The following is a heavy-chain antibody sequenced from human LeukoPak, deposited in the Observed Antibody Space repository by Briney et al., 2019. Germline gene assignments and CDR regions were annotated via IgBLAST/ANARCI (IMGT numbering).Heavy chain of an antibody. CDR1: GYTFTSYD. Sequence: GASVKVSCKASGYTFTSYDINWVRQATGQGLKWMGWMNPNSGNTGYAQKFQGRVTITRNTSISTAYMELSSLRSEDTAVYYCARSQRATTPRAVEYYFDYWGQGTLVTVSS. J-gene: IGHJ4*02. CDR2: MNPNSGNT. CDR3: ARSQRATTPRAVEYYFDY. D-gene: IGHD5-24*01. V-gene: IGHV1-8*03.